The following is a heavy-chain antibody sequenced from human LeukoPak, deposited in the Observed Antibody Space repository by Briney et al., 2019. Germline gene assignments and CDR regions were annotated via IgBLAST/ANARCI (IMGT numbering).Heavy chain of an antibody. CDR1: GFTFSSYA. CDR3: ARAHFDWLLDY. CDR2: ISYGGSNK. Sequence: GGSLRLSCAASGFTFSSYAMHWVRQAPGKGLEWVAVISYGGSNKYYADSVKGRFTISRDNSKNTLYPQMNSLRAEDTAVYYCARAHFDWLLDYWGQGTLVTVSS. D-gene: IGHD3-9*01. V-gene: IGHV3-30*04. J-gene: IGHJ4*02.